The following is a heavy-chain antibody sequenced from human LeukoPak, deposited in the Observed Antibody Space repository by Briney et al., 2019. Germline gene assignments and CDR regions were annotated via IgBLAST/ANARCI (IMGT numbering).Heavy chain of an antibody. CDR2: ISWNSGSI. V-gene: IGHV3-9*01. CDR3: AKDNYYDSSGYFPRSNWFDP. J-gene: IGHJ5*02. Sequence: GGSLRLSCAASGFTFDDYAMHWVRQAPGKGLEWVSGISWNSGSIGYADSAKGRFTISRDNAKNSLYLQMNSLRAEDTALYYCAKDNYYDSSGYFPRSNWFDPWGQGTLVTVSS. D-gene: IGHD3-22*01. CDR1: GFTFDDYA.